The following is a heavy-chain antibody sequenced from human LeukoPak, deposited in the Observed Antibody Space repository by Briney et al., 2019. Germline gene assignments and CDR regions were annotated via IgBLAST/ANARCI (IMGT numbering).Heavy chain of an antibody. CDR3: ARDRGSSGYYYSPFDY. Sequence: GASVKVSCKASGGTFSSYAISWVRQAPGQGLEWMGGIIPIFGTANYAQKFQGRVTITADESTSTAYMELSSLRSEDTAVYYCARDRGSSGYYYSPFDYWGQGTLVSVSS. CDR2: IIPIFGTA. V-gene: IGHV1-69*13. D-gene: IGHD3-22*01. J-gene: IGHJ4*02. CDR1: GGTFSSYA.